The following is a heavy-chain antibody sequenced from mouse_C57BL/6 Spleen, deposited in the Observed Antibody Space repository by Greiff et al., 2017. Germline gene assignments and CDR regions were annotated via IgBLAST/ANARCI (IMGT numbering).Heavy chain of an antibody. D-gene: IGHD2-4*01. CDR2: INPSSGYT. Sequence: VQLQQSGAELAKPGASVKLSCKASGYTFTSYWMHWVKQRPGQGLEWIGYINPSSGYTKYNQKFEDKATLTEDKTASTAYMQLSSLTYEDSAVYYCATIYDDDVGFDYWGQGTTLTVSS. J-gene: IGHJ2*01. V-gene: IGHV1-7*01. CDR3: ATIYDDDVGFDY. CDR1: GYTFTSYW.